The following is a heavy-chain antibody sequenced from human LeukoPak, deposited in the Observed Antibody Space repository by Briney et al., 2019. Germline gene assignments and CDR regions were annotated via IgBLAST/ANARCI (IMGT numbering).Heavy chain of an antibody. V-gene: IGHV3-53*01. Sequence: GGSLRLSCTVSGFTVSSNSMSWVRQAPGKGLEWVSFIYSDNTHYSDSVKGRFTISRDNSKNTLYLQMNSLRAEDTAVYYCAKSLSSGGRNAFDIWGQGTMVTVSS. J-gene: IGHJ3*02. D-gene: IGHD6-19*01. CDR3: AKSLSSGGRNAFDI. CDR1: GFTVSSNS. CDR2: IYSDNT.